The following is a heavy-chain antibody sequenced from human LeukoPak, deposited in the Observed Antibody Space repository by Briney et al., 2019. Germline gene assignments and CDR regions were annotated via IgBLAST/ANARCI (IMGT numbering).Heavy chain of an antibody. CDR1: GGTFSSYA. J-gene: IGHJ6*03. V-gene: IGHV1-69*13. D-gene: IGHD2-2*01. Sequence: ASVKVSCKASGGTFSSYAISWVRQAPGQGLEWMGGIIPIFGTTNYAQKFQGRVTITADESTSTAYMELSSLRSEDTAVYYCARGYCSSTSCYGAYYYYYYMDVWGKGTTVTVSS. CDR3: ARGYCSSTSCYGAYYYYYYMDV. CDR2: IIPIFGTT.